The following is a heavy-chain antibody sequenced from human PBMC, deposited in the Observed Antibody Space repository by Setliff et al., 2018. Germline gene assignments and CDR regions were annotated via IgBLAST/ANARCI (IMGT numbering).Heavy chain of an antibody. Sequence: SETLSLTCTVSGDSPSSGSYFWTWTRQPAGKGREWIGRVYKSGTTNYSPALKSRVTLSIDTSSNEFSLNLRSVTAADTAIYYCARDSHRLTTDPLFDHWGQGALVTVSS. V-gene: IGHV4-61*02. D-gene: IGHD6-25*01. CDR1: GDSPSSGSYF. CDR3: ARDSHRLTTDPLFDH. CDR2: VYKSGTT. J-gene: IGHJ4*02.